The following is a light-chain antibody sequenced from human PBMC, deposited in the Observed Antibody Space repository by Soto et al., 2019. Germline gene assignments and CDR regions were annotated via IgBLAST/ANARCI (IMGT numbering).Light chain of an antibody. J-gene: IGLJ3*02. CDR1: SNDVGAYNL. Sequence: QSALTQPASVSGSPGQSITVSCTGTSNDVGAYNLVSWYQQHPGKAPKLMIYEGSKRPSGVSFRFSGYKSDNTASLTIGVHAAEEEADYYCCSFAGSNTVVFGGGTKLTVL. CDR2: EGS. V-gene: IGLV2-23*01. CDR3: CSFAGSNTVV.